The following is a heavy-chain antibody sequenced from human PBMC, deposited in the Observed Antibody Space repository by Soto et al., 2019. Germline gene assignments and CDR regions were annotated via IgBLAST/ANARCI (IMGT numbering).Heavy chain of an antibody. D-gene: IGHD2-2*01. V-gene: IGHV1-18*01. Sequence: ASVKVSCKTSGYTFSNYGITCVRHAPGQPLEWLGWISLYSDGTNYAQKFQGRVSMTTDTSTTTAYMELRSLRSDDTAVYYCARVVPGAEAWFGPWGQGTLVTVSS. CDR2: ISLYSDGT. CDR3: ARVVPGAEAWFGP. J-gene: IGHJ5*02. CDR1: GYTFSNYG.